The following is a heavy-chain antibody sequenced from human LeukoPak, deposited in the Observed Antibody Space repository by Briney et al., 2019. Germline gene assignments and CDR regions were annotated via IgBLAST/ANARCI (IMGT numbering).Heavy chain of an antibody. J-gene: IGHJ6*03. Sequence: GGSLRLSCAASGFTFSSYSMNWVRQAPGKGLEWVSSISSSGSHIYYADSVKGRITISRDNAKNSVYLQMNSLRAEDTAVYYCASKRDSSGWYYYYYYMDVWGKGTTVTVSS. CDR2: ISSSGSHI. V-gene: IGHV3-21*04. CDR3: ASKRDSSGWYYYYYYMDV. CDR1: GFTFSSYS. D-gene: IGHD6-19*01.